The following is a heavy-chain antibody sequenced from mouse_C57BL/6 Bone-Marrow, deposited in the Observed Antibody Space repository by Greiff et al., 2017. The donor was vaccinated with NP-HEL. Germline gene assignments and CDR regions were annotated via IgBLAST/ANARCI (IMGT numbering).Heavy chain of an antibody. J-gene: IGHJ2*01. Sequence: QVQLQQPGAELVMPGASVKLSCKASGYTFTSYWMPWVKQRPGQGLEWIGEIDPSASYTNYNQKFKGKSTLTVDKSSSTAYMQLSSLTSEDSAVYYCAREGRSTMVTNVDYWGQGTTLTVSS. D-gene: IGHD2-2*01. CDR1: GYTFTSYW. CDR2: IDPSASYT. V-gene: IGHV1-69*01. CDR3: AREGRSTMVTNVDY.